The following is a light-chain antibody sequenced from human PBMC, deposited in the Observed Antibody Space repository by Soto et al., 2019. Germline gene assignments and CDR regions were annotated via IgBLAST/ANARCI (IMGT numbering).Light chain of an antibody. CDR2: GNS. CDR3: QSYDSSLRAVV. Sequence: QAVLTQQPSVSGAPGQRVTISCTGSSSNIGAGYDVHWYQQLPGTAPKLLIYGNSNRPSGVPDRFSGSKSGTSASLAITGLQAEDEAEYYCQSYDSSLRAVVFGGGTKLTVL. CDR1: SSNIGAGYD. J-gene: IGLJ2*01. V-gene: IGLV1-40*01.